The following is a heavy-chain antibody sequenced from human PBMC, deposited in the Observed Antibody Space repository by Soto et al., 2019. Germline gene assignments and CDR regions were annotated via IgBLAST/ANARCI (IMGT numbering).Heavy chain of an antibody. Sequence: PSETLSLTCNVSGGSISRSSYYWGWIRQPPGKGLEWIGSMYYSGSTYYNPSLKSRVTISIGTPENQLSLKLTSVTAADTAVYYCSRRAPEGFDPWGQGTLVTVSS. J-gene: IGHJ5*02. CDR3: SRRAPEGFDP. CDR1: GGSISRSSYY. V-gene: IGHV4-39*01. CDR2: MYYSGST.